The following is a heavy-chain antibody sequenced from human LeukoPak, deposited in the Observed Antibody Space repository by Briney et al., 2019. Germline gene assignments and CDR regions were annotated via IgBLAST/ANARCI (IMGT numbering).Heavy chain of an antibody. V-gene: IGHV3-23*01. D-gene: IGHD1-26*01. J-gene: IGHJ5*02. CDR1: GFTLRSYV. Sequence: GGSLRLSCVASGFTLRSYVMNWVRQTPGKGLEWVSSISGSGDSTFYADSVKGRFSISRDNSKNTLYLQMNSLRAEDTAVYYCAKKYSTGLDPWGQGTLVTVSS. CDR3: AKKYSTGLDP. CDR2: ISGSGDST.